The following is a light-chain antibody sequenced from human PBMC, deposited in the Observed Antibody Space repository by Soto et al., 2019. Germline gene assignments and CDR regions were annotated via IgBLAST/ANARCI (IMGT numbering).Light chain of an antibody. J-gene: IGKJ5*01. CDR2: AAS. CDR1: QVISTS. V-gene: IGKV1-9*01. CDR3: QQLFDSPIT. Sequence: LELTRCPSFLSPSMVESVTITCLASQVISTSLAWYQVKPGKAPKLLIYAASTLESGVPSRFSATVSGTEFSLTITSLQPEDFATYYCQQLFDSPITFGQGTRLEIK.